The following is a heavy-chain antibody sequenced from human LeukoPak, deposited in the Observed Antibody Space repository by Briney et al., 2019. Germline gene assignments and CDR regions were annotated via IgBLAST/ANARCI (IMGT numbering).Heavy chain of an antibody. Sequence: PGGSLRLSCAASGSTFSSYSMNWVRQAPGKGLEWVSYISSSSSTIYYADSVKGRFTISRDNAKNSLYLQMNSLRAEDTAVYYCAGGGYSYYFDYWGQGTLVTVSS. J-gene: IGHJ4*02. CDR2: ISSSSSTI. D-gene: IGHD4-23*01. V-gene: IGHV3-48*01. CDR3: AGGGYSYYFDY. CDR1: GSTFSSYS.